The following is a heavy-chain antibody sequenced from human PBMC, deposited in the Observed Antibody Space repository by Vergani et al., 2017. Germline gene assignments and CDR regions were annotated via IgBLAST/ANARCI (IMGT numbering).Heavy chain of an antibody. J-gene: IGHJ4*02. CDR1: GYTLTELS. Sequence: QVQLVQSGAEVKKPGASVKVSCKVSGYTLTELSMHWVRQAPGKGIEWMGGFDPEDGETIYAQKFQGRVTMTTDTSTSTAYMELRSLRSDDTAVYYCARVGEAYCGGDCYLDYWGQGTLVTVSS. CDR2: FDPEDGET. D-gene: IGHD2-21*02. V-gene: IGHV1-24*01. CDR3: ARVGEAYCGGDCYLDY.